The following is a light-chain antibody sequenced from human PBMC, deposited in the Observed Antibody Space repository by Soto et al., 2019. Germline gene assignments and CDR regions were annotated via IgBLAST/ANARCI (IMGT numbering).Light chain of an antibody. CDR1: QGISHY. J-gene: IGKJ5*01. CDR3: QQYDYLIT. Sequence: DIQMTQSPSSLSASVGDRVTITCRASQGISHYLAWYQQKPGQAPRLLIYAASSRATGIPDRFSGSGSGTDFTLTISRLEPEDFAVYFCQQYDYLITFGQGTRLEIK. CDR2: AAS. V-gene: IGKV1-NL1*01.